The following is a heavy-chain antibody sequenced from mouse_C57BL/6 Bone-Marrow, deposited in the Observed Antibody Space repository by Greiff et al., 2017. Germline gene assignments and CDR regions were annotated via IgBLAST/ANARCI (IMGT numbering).Heavy chain of an antibody. Sequence: QVQLKESGPGLVQPSQSLSITCTVSGFSLTSYGVHWVRQSPGKGLEWLGVIWRVGSTDYNAAFMSRLSIPKDNSTSQVSFKMNSLQADDTAIYYCANYYSLDCDAMDNWGQGTAVTVSS. J-gene: IGHJ4*01. CDR2: IWRVGST. D-gene: IGHD1-1*02. CDR3: ANYYSLDCDAMDN. CDR1: GFSLTSYG. V-gene: IGHV2-5*01.